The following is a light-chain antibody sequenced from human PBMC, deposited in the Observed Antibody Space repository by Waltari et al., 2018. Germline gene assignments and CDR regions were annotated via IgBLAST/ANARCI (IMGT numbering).Light chain of an antibody. CDR3: SSYAGSNNLV. CDR2: EVS. V-gene: IGLV2-8*01. J-gene: IGLJ2*01. CDR1: TSDVRRYNY. Sequence: QSALTHPPSASGSPGQSVTIPCPGTTSDVRRYNYFPWNQQHPGKAPQPMIYEVSKRPSGVPDRFSGSKSGNTASLTVSGLQAEDEADYYCSSYAGSNNLVFGGGTKLTVL.